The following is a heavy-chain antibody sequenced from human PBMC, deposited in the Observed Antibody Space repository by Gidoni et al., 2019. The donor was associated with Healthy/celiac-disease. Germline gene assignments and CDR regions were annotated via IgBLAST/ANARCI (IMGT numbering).Heavy chain of an antibody. J-gene: IGHJ6*02. CDR2: IYYSWST. D-gene: IGHD2-15*01. CDR1: GGSISSSSYS. CDR3: ARFGYCSGGSCYPGDYYYGMDV. V-gene: IGHV4-39*01. Sequence: QLQLQESRPGLVKPSETLSLTCTVSGGSISSSSYSCGWIRQPPGKGLEWIGSIYYSWSTYYNPSLKSRVTISVDTSKNQFSLKLSSVTAADTAVYYCARFGYCSGGSCYPGDYYYGMDVWGQGTTVTVSS.